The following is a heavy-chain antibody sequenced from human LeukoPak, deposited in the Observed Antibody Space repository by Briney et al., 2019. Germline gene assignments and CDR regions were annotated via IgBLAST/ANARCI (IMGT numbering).Heavy chain of an antibody. CDR3: ARGARGYYDSSGPQAYFDY. CDR1: GYTFTSYY. V-gene: IGHV1-46*01. Sequence: ASVKVSCKASGYTFTSYYMHWVRQAPGQGLEWMGIINPSGGSTSYAQKFQGRVTMTRDTSTSTVYMELSSLRSEDTAVYYCARGARGYYDSSGPQAYFDYWGQGTLVTVSS. CDR2: INPSGGST. D-gene: IGHD3-22*01. J-gene: IGHJ4*02.